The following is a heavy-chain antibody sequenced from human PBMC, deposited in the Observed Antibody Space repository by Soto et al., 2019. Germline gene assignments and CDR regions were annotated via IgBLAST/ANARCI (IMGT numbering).Heavy chain of an antibody. CDR1: GFSLGTREVG. Sequence: SGPTLVNPTQTLTLTCTFSGFSLGTREVGVGWIRQPPGKALEWLALIYWDDDKRYRPSLKSRLTIVKDTSKNLVILIMTNMDPEDTATYCCAHRAYYYGSGSYYTHWGQGILVTVSS. V-gene: IGHV2-5*02. D-gene: IGHD3-10*01. CDR2: IYWDDDK. J-gene: IGHJ4*02. CDR3: AHRAYYYGSGSYYTH.